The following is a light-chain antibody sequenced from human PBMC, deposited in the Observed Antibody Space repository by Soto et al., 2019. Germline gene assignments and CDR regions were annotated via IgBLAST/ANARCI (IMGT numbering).Light chain of an antibody. CDR3: QQYNSYSIT. V-gene: IGKV1-5*01. Sequence: DIQMTKSPSTLSASVGDRSTITGRASQSISSWLAWYQQKPGKAPKLLIYDASSLESGVPSRFSGSGSGTEFTLTISSLQPDDFATYYCQQYNSYSITFGQGTRLEI. CDR2: DAS. J-gene: IGKJ5*01. CDR1: QSISSW.